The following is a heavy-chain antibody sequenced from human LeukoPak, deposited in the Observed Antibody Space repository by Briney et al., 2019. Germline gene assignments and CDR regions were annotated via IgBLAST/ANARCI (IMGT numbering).Heavy chain of an antibody. J-gene: IGHJ6*02. Sequence: ASGKVSCKASGYTFTGYYMHWVRQAPGQGLEWMGWINPNSGGTNYAQKFQGRVTMTRDTSISTAYMELSRLRSDDTAVYYCARVRHSSGYMDVWGQGTTVTVSS. CDR2: INPNSGGT. CDR3: ARVRHSSGYMDV. D-gene: IGHD6-19*01. CDR1: GYTFTGYY. V-gene: IGHV1-2*02.